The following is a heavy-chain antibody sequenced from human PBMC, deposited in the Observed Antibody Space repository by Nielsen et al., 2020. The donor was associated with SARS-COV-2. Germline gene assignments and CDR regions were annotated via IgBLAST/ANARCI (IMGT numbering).Heavy chain of an antibody. J-gene: IGHJ1*01. CDR1: GFTVNFHH. V-gene: IGHV3-53*01. Sequence: GGSLRLSCAASGFTVNFHHMSWVRPAPGRGLEWVSVLYRGGTIYYSESVKGRVTVSRDNSMNTPFLQMNSLRVDDTAVYYCAREEGSSSWYSEYFQHWGQGTLVTVSS. CDR3: AREEGSSSWYSEYFQH. D-gene: IGHD6-13*01. CDR2: LYRGGTI.